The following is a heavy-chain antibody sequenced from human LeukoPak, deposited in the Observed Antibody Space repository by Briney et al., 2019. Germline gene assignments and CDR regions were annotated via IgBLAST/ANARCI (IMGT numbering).Heavy chain of an antibody. Sequence: GGSLRLSCAASGFIFSSYAMRWVRQAPGKGLEWVSAISGRGDVTKYADSVKGRFTISRDNAKNTLYLQMNSLRTEDTAVYYCAKDWGQVPASISGHWGQGTLVTVSS. CDR1: GFIFSSYA. D-gene: IGHD2-2*01. V-gene: IGHV3-23*01. J-gene: IGHJ1*01. CDR2: ISGRGDVT. CDR3: AKDWGQVPASISGH.